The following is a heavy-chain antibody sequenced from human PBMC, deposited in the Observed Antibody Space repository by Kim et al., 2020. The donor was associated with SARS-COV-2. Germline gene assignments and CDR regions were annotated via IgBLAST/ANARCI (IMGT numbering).Heavy chain of an antibody. D-gene: IGHD6-6*01. CDR2: ISSSRSYI. J-gene: IGHJ3*02. Sequence: GGSLRLSCAASGFTFSSYSMNWVRQAPGKGLEWVSSISSSRSYIYYADSVKGRFTISRDNAKNSLYLQMNSLRAEDTAVYYCARGQVEEYSSSSDAFDIWGQGTMVTVSS. CDR3: ARGQVEEYSSSSDAFDI. CDR1: GFTFSSYS. V-gene: IGHV3-21*01.